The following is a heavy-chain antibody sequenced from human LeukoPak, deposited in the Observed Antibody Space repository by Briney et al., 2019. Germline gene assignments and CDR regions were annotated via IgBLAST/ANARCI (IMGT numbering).Heavy chain of an antibody. V-gene: IGHV3-74*01. CDR1: GNYW. D-gene: IGHD2-15*01. CDR3: VREGGGSFLDSFDI. CDR2: INSDGLIT. J-gene: IGHJ3*02. Sequence: GGSLRLSCAASGNYWMHWVRQAPGKGLLWVSHINSDGLITNYADSVKGRFTVSRDNPKNTLYLQMNSLRVEDTAVYYCVREGGGSFLDSFDIWGQGKLVTVSS.